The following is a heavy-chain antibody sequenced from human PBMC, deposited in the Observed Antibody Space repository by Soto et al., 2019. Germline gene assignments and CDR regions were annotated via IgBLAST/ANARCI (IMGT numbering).Heavy chain of an antibody. CDR1: GFTVSNNY. V-gene: IGHV3-66*01. J-gene: IGHJ4*02. D-gene: IGHD1-1*01. CDR3: ARDGTYNWV. CDR2: IYSGGAT. Sequence: EVQLVESGGGLVQPGGSLRLSCAASGFTVSNNYMRCVRQAPGKGLEWVSLIYSGGATYYADSVKGRFTMSRDNSNNTLYLQMNSLRAEDTAVYYCARDGTYNWVGGQGILVTVSS.